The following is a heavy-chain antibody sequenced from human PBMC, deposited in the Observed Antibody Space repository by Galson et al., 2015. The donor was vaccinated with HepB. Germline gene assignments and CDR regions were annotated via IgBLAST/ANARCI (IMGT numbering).Heavy chain of an antibody. Sequence: QSGAEVKKPGESLKISCKGSGFSFTSYWIAWVRQMPGKGLEWMGIIYPGDSDTGYSPSFQGQVTISADKSISTAYLQWSSLKASDTAMYYCARSFVVITTMSNPYFDYWGQGTLVIVSS. J-gene: IGHJ4*02. V-gene: IGHV5-51*01. CDR3: ARSFVVITTMSNPYFDY. D-gene: IGHD3-22*01. CDR1: GFSFTSYW. CDR2: IYPGDSDT.